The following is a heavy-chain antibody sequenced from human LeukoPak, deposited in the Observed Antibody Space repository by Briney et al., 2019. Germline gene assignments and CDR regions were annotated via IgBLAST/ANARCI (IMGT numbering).Heavy chain of an antibody. CDR2: INPNSGGT. J-gene: IGHJ6*03. V-gene: IGHV1-2*02. D-gene: IGHD6-13*01. Sequence: ASVTVSCKASGYTFTGYYMHWVRQAPGQGLEWMAWINPNSGGTNYAQKFQGRVTMTRDTSISTAYMELSRLRSDDTAVYYCARDQKSSSSFLVGYYYYYMDVWGKGTTVTVSS. CDR3: ARDQKSSSSFLVGYYYYYMDV. CDR1: GYTFTGYY.